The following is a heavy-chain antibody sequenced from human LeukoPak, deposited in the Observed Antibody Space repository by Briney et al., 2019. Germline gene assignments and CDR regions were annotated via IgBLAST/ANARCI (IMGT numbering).Heavy chain of an antibody. D-gene: IGHD5-24*01. J-gene: IGHJ4*02. CDR1: GGSISSYY. CDR3: ARDRVRDGYNYFDY. V-gene: IGHV4-59*01. Sequence: PSETLSLTCTVSGGSISSYYWSWIQQPPGKGLEWIGYIYYSGSTNYNPSLKSRVTISVDTSKNQFSLKLSSVTAADTAVYYCARDRVRDGYNYFDYWGQGTLVTVSS. CDR2: IYYSGST.